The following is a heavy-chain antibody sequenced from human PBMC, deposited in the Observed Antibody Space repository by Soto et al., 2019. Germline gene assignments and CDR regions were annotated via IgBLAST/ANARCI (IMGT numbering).Heavy chain of an antibody. CDR3: ARVLRGVVNWFDP. V-gene: IGHV1-18*01. Sequence: HLVQSGPEVKKPGASVTVSCKTSGDTVTNFGLSWVRQAPGQGLEWMGWIATYNSNKNYAQKFQGRLTLTTDTSKITGYMELKGLEYDDKAVYYCARVLRGVVNWFDPWGQGTLVTVSS. D-gene: IGHD3-10*01. J-gene: IGHJ5*02. CDR1: GDTVTNFG. CDR2: IATYNSNK.